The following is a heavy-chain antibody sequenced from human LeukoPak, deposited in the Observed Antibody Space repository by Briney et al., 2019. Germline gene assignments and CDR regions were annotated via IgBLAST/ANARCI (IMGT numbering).Heavy chain of an antibody. J-gene: IGHJ4*01. D-gene: IGHD3-10*01. V-gene: IGHV4-34*01. CDR3: ARQGQISAFDV. CDR1: IGSLSNYH. CDR2: INHSGHT. Sequence: SETLSLTCAVYIGSLSNYHWSWIRQPPGKGLEWIGEINHSGHTNYSPSLKSRVAISADMSKNQFSLKMTSVTAADTAVYYCARQGQISAFDVWGHGNLVIVSS.